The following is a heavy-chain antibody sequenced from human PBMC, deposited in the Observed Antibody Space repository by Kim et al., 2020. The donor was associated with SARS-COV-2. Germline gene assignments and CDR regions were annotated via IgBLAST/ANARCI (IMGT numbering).Heavy chain of an antibody. CDR1: GFTFSSYS. D-gene: IGHD2-15*01. J-gene: IGHJ3*02. V-gene: IGHV3-21*01. CDR2: ISSSSSYI. Sequence: GGSLRLSCAASGFTFSSYSMNWVRQAPGKGLEWFSSISSSSSYIYYADSVKGRFTISRDNAKNSLYLQMNSLRAEDTAVYYCARGKIAGAFDIWGQGTMVTVSS. CDR3: ARGKIAGAFDI.